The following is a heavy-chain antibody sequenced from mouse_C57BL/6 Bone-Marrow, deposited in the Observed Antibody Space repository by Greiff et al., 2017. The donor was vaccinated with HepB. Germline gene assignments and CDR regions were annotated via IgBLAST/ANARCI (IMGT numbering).Heavy chain of an antibody. CDR1: GFNIKDDY. CDR3: STFISTVVASYYFDY. Sequence: EVQLQQSGAELVRPGASVKLSCTASGFNIKDDYMHWVEQRPEQGLEWIGWIDPENGDTEYATKFQGKATITADTSSNTAYLQLSSLTSEDTSVYYCSTFISTVVASYYFDYWGQGTTLTVSS. J-gene: IGHJ2*01. V-gene: IGHV14-4*01. D-gene: IGHD1-1*01. CDR2: IDPENGDT.